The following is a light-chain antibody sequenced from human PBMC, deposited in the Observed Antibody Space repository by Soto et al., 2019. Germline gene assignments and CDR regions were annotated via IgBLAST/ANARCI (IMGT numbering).Light chain of an antibody. CDR3: RQYDSSQWT. Sequence: EIVLTQSPGTLSLSPGERATLSCRASQSVSSSYLAWYQQKPGQAPKFLIYGVSSRATGIPDRFSGSGSGTDFTLTISRLEPEDFAVYYCRQYDSSQWTFGQGTKVEIK. CDR2: GVS. CDR1: QSVSSSY. J-gene: IGKJ1*01. V-gene: IGKV3-20*01.